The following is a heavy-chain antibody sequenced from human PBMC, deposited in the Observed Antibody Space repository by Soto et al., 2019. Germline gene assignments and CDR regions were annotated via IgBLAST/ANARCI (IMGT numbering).Heavy chain of an antibody. CDR1: GGSISSSSYY. CDR3: ARRTTLLWFGESSMAFDP. J-gene: IGHJ5*02. Sequence: QLQLQESGPGLVKPSETLSLTCTVSGGSISSSSYYWGWIRQPPGKGLEWIGSIYYSGSTYYNPSLKSRVTISVDTSKNQFSLKLSSVTAADTAVYYCARRTTLLWFGESSMAFDPWGQGTLVTVSS. D-gene: IGHD3-10*01. CDR2: IYYSGST. V-gene: IGHV4-39*01.